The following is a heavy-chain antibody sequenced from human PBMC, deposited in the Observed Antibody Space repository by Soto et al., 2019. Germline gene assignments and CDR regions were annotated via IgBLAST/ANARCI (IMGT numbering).Heavy chain of an antibody. CDR1: GFTFSDWW. D-gene: IGHD6-13*01. CDR2: INRDGTFT. J-gene: IGHJ4*01. CDR3: AKDRHDAAADY. Sequence: QAGGSLRLSCAASGFTFSDWWMHWVRQAPGKGLEWVSRINRDGTFTNYADSVKGRFTISRDNAKNTVHLQLNSLRAEDTATYFCAKDRHDAAADYWGQGTLVTVSS. V-gene: IGHV3-74*01.